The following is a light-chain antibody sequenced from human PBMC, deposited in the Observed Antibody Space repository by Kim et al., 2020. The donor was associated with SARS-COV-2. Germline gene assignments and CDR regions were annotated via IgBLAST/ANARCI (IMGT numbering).Light chain of an antibody. CDR1: QDIKKS. CDR3: LQHDDLPLT. Sequence: ASVRDRVTITCQASQDIKKSLNWYQQKPGRAPKLLISDASNLETGVPSRFSGSGSGTDFSFTISGLQPEDIATYYCLQHDDLPLTFGGGTRVEIK. V-gene: IGKV1-33*01. CDR2: DAS. J-gene: IGKJ4*01.